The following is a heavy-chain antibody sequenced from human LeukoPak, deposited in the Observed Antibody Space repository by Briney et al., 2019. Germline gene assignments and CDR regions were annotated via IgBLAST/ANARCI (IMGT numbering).Heavy chain of an antibody. CDR3: ARGNYDTDWYFDL. V-gene: IGHV4-59*01. D-gene: IGHD3-22*01. CDR1: GASISTYY. J-gene: IGHJ2*01. Sequence: PSETLSLTCTVSGASISTYYWSWIRQPPGKGLEWIGYIYNSGSTNYNPSLKSRVTISVDTSKNQFSLKLSPVTAADTAVYYCARGNYDTDWYFDLWGRGTLVTVSS. CDR2: IYNSGST.